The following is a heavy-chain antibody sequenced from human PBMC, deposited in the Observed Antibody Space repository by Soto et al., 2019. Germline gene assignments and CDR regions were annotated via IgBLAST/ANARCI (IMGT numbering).Heavy chain of an antibody. J-gene: IGHJ4*02. V-gene: IGHV3-66*01. CDR1: GFTVSSNY. CDR2: IYSGGST. Sequence: PGGSLRLSCATSGFTVSSNYMSWVRQAPGKGLEWVSVIYSGGSTYYADSVKGRFTISRDNSKNTLYLQMNSLRAEDTAVYYCERDYNDYLDPVDYWGQGTLGTVSS. CDR3: ERDYNDYLDPVDY. D-gene: IGHD4-17*01.